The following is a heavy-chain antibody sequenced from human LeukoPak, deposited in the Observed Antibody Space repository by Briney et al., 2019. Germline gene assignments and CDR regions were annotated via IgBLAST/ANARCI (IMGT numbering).Heavy chain of an antibody. J-gene: IGHJ5*02. Sequence: GGSLRPSCAASGFTFRSYGMSWVRQAPGKGLEWVGRIKTKSEGETTDYAAPAKGRFTISRDDSKNTLYLQMNSLKTEDTAVYYCTTLKAQWLVAPDNWFDPWGQGTLVTVSS. CDR1: GFTFRSYG. CDR2: IKTKSEGETT. D-gene: IGHD6-19*01. CDR3: TTLKAQWLVAPDNWFDP. V-gene: IGHV3-15*01.